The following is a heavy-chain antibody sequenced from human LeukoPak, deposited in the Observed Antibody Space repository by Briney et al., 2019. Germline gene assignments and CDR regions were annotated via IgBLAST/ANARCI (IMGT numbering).Heavy chain of an antibody. Sequence: SETLSLTCSVSSGSIDNEHWCWVRQPPGPGLEWIGHTLYGGSNKFNPSLNSRVTISVDRSKNQFSLTLISVTAADTAVYYCVSLLFGGAGRGNWGQGSLVTVSS. CDR1: SGSIDNEH. V-gene: IGHV4-59*12. CDR3: VSLLFGGAGRGN. J-gene: IGHJ4*02. D-gene: IGHD3-3*01. CDR2: TLYGGSN.